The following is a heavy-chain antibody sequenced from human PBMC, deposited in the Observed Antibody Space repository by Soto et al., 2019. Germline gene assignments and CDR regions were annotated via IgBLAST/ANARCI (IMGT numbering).Heavy chain of an antibody. J-gene: IGHJ6*03. CDR1: GGSISSSSYY. D-gene: IGHD6-6*01. Sequence: SETLSLTCTVSGGSISSSSYYWGWIRQPPGKGLEWIGSIYYSGSTYYNPSLKSRVTISVDTSKNQFSLKLSSVTAADTAVYYCARQGGEQLVPRRHYYYYYMDVWGKGTTVTVSS. CDR3: ARQGGEQLVPRRHYYYYYMDV. CDR2: IYYSGST. V-gene: IGHV4-39*01.